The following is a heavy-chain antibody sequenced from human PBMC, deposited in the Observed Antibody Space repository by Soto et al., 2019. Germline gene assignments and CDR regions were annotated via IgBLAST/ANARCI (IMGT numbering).Heavy chain of an antibody. CDR2: IIPIFGTA. V-gene: IGHV1-69*01. J-gene: IGHJ6*02. CDR1: GGTFSSYA. Sequence: QVQLVQSGAEVKKPGSSVKVSCKASGGTFSSYAISWVRQAPGQGLEWMGGIIPIFGTANYAQKFQGRVTITADESTSTAYMELSSLTSEDTAVYYCARPKGYCSSTSSPRNYYYYGMDVWGQGTTVTVSS. D-gene: IGHD2-2*01. CDR3: ARPKGYCSSTSSPRNYYYYGMDV.